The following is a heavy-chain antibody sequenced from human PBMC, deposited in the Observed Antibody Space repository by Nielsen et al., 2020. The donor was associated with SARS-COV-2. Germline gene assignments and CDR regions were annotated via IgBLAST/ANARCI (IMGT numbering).Heavy chain of an antibody. V-gene: IGHV4-34*01. CDR3: ANGDYGGGYYYYYGMDV. D-gene: IGHD4-17*01. J-gene: IGHJ6*02. Sequence: SETPSLTCAVYGGSFSGYYWSWIRQPPGKGLEWIGEINHSGSTNYNPSLKSRVTISVDTSKNQFSLKLSSVTAADTAVYYCANGDYGGGYYYYYGMDVWGQGTTVTVSS. CDR2: INHSGST. CDR1: GGSFSGYY.